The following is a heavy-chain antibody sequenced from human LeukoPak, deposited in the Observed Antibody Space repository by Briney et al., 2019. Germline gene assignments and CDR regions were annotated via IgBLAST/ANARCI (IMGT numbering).Heavy chain of an antibody. CDR1: GGSISSSSYY. V-gene: IGHV4-39*07. CDR2: IYYSGST. D-gene: IGHD4-17*01. Sequence: PSETLSLTCTVSGGSISSSSYYWGWIRQPPGQGLVWIGSIYYSGSTYYNPSLKSRVTISVDTSKNQFSLKLSSVTAADTAVYYCARVSHGDYVGVGAFDIWGQGTMVTVSS. J-gene: IGHJ3*02. CDR3: ARVSHGDYVGVGAFDI.